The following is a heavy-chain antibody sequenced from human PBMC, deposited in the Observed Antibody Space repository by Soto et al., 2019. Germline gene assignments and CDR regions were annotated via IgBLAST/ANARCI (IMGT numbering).Heavy chain of an antibody. CDR3: ARGVDYGDYAIDY. J-gene: IGHJ4*02. V-gene: IGHV3-33*01. Sequence: QVQIVESGGGVVQPGRSLRLSCTASGFSFSYYGMHWVRQAPGKGLEWVAVIWYDGSNIYYADSVSGRFTIARDNSKNTPHLQMNSLRAEDTAVYYCARGVDYGDYAIDYWGQGTLVTVSS. CDR2: IWYDGSNI. CDR1: GFSFSYYG. D-gene: IGHD4-17*01.